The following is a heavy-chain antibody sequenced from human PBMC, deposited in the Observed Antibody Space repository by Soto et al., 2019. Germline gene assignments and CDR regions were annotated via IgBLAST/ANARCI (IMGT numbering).Heavy chain of an antibody. CDR3: ARHLSLAVARVGVAGTESFINAFDI. J-gene: IGHJ3*02. D-gene: IGHD6-13*01. V-gene: IGHV4-59*08. CDR2: IHHSGNT. CDR1: GDSISNYY. Sequence: SETLSLTCTVSGDSISNYYWSWIRQPPGEGLXWIAYIHHSGNTNHNPSLKSRLTTSMDTSTNQFSLKVSSMTAADTAVYYCARHLSLAVARVGVAGTESFINAFDIWGQGTMVTVSS.